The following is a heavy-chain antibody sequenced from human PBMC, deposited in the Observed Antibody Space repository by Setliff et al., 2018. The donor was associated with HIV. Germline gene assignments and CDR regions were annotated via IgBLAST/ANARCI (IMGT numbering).Heavy chain of an antibody. CDR2: INPSGGST. J-gene: IGHJ6*03. D-gene: IGHD3-16*01. Sequence: ASVKVSCKESGNTFTSYYMHWVRQAPGQGLEWMGIINPSGGSTSYAQKFLGRVTMTRGTSTSTVYMELSSLRSEDTAVYYCARDPAVFGLYYYYMDVWGKGTTVTVSS. CDR1: GNTFTSYY. V-gene: IGHV1-46*03. CDR3: ARDPAVFGLYYYYMDV.